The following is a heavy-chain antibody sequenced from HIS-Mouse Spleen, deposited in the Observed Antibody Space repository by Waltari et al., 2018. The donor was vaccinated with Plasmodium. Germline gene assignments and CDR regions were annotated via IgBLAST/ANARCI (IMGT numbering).Heavy chain of an antibody. J-gene: IGHJ4*02. V-gene: IGHV4-38-2*02. Sequence: QVQLPESGPGLVKPSETLSLTCTVSGYSLSSGYYWGWIRQPPGKGLEWIGSIYHSGSTYYNPSLKSRVTISVDTSKNQFSLKLSSVTAADTAVYYCASSPTRYWGQGTLVTVSS. CDR3: ASSPTRY. CDR2: IYHSGST. CDR1: GYSLSSGYY.